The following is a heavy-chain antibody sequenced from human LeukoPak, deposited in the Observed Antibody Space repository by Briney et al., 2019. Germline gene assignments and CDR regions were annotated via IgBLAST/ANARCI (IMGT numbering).Heavy chain of an antibody. CDR2: IYYSGGT. D-gene: IGHD2-2*01. Sequence: SETLSLTCTVSGGSISSGGYYWSWIRQHPGKGLEWIGNIYYSGGTYYNPSLKSRVTISVDTSKNQFSLKLSSVTAADTAVYYCATVVPAAKYGMDVWGQGTTVTVSS. CDR3: ATVVPAAKYGMDV. J-gene: IGHJ6*02. CDR1: GGSISSGGYY. V-gene: IGHV4-31*03.